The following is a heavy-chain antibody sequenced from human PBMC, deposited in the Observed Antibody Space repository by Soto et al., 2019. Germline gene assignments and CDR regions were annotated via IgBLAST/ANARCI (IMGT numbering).Heavy chain of an antibody. D-gene: IGHD2-2*01. CDR2: ISAYNGNT. CDR1: GYTFTSYG. Sequence: ASVKVSCKASGYTFTSYGISWVRQAPGQGLEWMGWISAYNGNTNYAQKLQGRVTMTTDTSTSTAYMELRSLRSDDTAVYYCASGGPDIVVVPAASGSYYYGMDVWGQGTTVTVSS. V-gene: IGHV1-18*04. CDR3: ASGGPDIVVVPAASGSYYYGMDV. J-gene: IGHJ6*02.